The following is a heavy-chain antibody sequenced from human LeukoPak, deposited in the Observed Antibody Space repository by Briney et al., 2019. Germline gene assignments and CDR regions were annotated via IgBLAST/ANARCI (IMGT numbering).Heavy chain of an antibody. V-gene: IGHV1-8*01. Sequence: ASVKVSCKASGYTFTSYDINWVRQATGQGLEWMGWMNPNSGNTGYAQKFQGRVTMTRNTSISTAYMELSSLRSEDTAVYYCATVGAATSLYYYYGMDVWGQGTTVTVSS. D-gene: IGHD5-12*01. CDR1: GYTFTSYD. CDR3: ATVGAATSLYYYYGMDV. J-gene: IGHJ6*02. CDR2: MNPNSGNT.